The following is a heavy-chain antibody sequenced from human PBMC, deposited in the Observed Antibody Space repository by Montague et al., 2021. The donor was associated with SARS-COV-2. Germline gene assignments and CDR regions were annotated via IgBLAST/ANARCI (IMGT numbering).Heavy chain of an antibody. J-gene: IGHJ6*02. Sequence: PALVKPTQTLTLTCTFSGFSLSTSGMCVSWIRQPPGKALEWLALIDWDDYKYYSTSLKTRLTISKDTSKNQVVLTMTNMDPVDTATYYCARINSDPLDYYYYGMDVWGQGTTVTVSS. D-gene: IGHD1-1*01. CDR2: IDWDDYK. CDR3: ARINSDPLDYYYYGMDV. CDR1: GFSLSTSGMC. V-gene: IGHV2-70*01.